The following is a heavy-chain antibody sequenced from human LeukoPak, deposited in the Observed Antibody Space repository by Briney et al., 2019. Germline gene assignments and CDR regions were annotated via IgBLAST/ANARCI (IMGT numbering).Heavy chain of an antibody. Sequence: SQTLSLTCAVSGGSISSGGYSWSWIRQPPGKGLEWIGYIYHSGSTYYNPSLKSRVTISVDTSKNQFSLKLSSVTAADTAVYYCARRGRITMIVVVRYYFDYWGQGTLVTVSS. D-gene: IGHD3-22*01. CDR3: ARRGRITMIVVVRYYFDY. CDR1: GGSISSGGYS. V-gene: IGHV4-30-2*01. J-gene: IGHJ4*02. CDR2: IYHSGST.